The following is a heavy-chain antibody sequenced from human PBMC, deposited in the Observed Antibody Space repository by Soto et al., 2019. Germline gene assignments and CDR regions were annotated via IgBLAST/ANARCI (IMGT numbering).Heavy chain of an antibody. CDR2: ISNRGRET. D-gene: IGHD5-12*01. CDR3: PKRARDGYNSPIDY. V-gene: IGHV3-23*01. J-gene: IGHJ4*02. CDR1: GFILTDYA. Sequence: EVELSESGGGLVQPGGSLRLSCTASGFILTDYAIDWVRQAPGKGLEWVSDISNRGRETFYGDSVKGRFTTSRDISQGTVYLQLPSLRVDDTAVYYCPKRARDGYNSPIDYWGQGTLVSVSS.